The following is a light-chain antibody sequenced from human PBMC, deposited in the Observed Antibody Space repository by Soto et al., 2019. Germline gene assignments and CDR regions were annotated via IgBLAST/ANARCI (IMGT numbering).Light chain of an antibody. CDR2: EVT. Sequence: QSVLTQPPSASGSPGQSVTISCTGTSSDVGGYDYVSWYQQHPGKAPKLMIYEVTIRPSGVSDRFSGSKSGNTASLTVSGLQAEDESDYYCSSYTGGNPSYVFGTGTKLTV. V-gene: IGLV2-8*01. CDR1: SSDVGGYDY. CDR3: SSYTGGNPSYV. J-gene: IGLJ1*01.